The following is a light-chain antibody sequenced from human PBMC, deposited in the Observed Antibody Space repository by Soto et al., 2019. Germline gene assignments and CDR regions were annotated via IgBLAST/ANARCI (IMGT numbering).Light chain of an antibody. V-gene: IGLV2-14*01. J-gene: IGLJ1*01. CDR2: EVT. CDR3: NSYTTLSNRV. Sequence: QSVLTQPASVSGSPGQSITISCTGTSSDIGAYNYVSWYQQHPGKAPKLLIYEVTNRPSGVSDRFSGSKSGNTASLTISGLQAEGEANYHCNSYTTLSNRVFGTGTKVTVL. CDR1: SSDIGAYNY.